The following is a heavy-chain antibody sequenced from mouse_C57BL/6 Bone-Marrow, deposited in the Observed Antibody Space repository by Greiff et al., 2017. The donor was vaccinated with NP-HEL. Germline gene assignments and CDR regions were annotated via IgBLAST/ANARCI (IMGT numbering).Heavy chain of an antibody. Sequence: QVQLQQPGAELVKPGASVKLSCKASGYTFTSYWMHWVKQRPGRGLEGIGRIDPISGGTKYNEKFKSKATLTVDKPSSTAYMQLSSLTSEDSAVYYCAREQIYYDLYWYFDVWGTGTTVTVSS. V-gene: IGHV1-72*01. CDR2: IDPISGGT. D-gene: IGHD2-4*01. J-gene: IGHJ1*03. CDR3: AREQIYYDLYWYFDV. CDR1: GYTFTSYW.